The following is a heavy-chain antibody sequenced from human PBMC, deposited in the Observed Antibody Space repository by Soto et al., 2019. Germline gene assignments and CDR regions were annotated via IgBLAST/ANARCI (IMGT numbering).Heavy chain of an antibody. V-gene: IGHV5-51*01. J-gene: IGHJ6*02. CDR3: AKDPSVLRFLEWLNGMDV. Sequence: GESLKISCKGSGYSFTSYWIGWVRQMPGKGLEWMGIIYPGDSDTRHSPSFQGQVTISADNSKNTLYLQMNSLRAEDTAVYYCAKDPSVLRFLEWLNGMDVWGQGTTVTVSS. CDR2: IYPGDSDT. CDR1: GYSFTSYW. D-gene: IGHD3-3*01.